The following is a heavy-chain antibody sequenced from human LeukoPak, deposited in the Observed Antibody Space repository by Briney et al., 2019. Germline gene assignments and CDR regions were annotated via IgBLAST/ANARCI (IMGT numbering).Heavy chain of an antibody. CDR1: GGSFSGYY. Sequence: KPSETLSLTCAVYGGSFSGYYWSWIRQPPGKGLEWIGEINHGGSTNYNPSLKSRVTISVDTSKNQFSLKLSSVTAADTAVYYCASRRITMIVVVITSFDYWGQGTLVTVSS. V-gene: IGHV4-34*01. J-gene: IGHJ4*02. CDR2: INHGGST. D-gene: IGHD3-22*01. CDR3: ASRRITMIVVVITSFDY.